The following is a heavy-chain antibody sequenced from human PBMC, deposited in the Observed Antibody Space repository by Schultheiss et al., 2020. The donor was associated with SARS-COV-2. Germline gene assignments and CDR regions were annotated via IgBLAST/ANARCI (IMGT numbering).Heavy chain of an antibody. V-gene: IGHV3-13*05. CDR3: ARCHGDGYRIDAFDI. D-gene: IGHD5-24*01. CDR2: IGTAGDP. CDR1: GFTFSSYG. Sequence: GESLKISCAASGFTFSSYGMHWVRQAPGKGLEWVSAIGTAGDPYYPGSVKGRFTISRENAKNSLYLQMNSLRAEDTAVYYCARCHGDGYRIDAFDIWGQGTMVTVSS. J-gene: IGHJ3*02.